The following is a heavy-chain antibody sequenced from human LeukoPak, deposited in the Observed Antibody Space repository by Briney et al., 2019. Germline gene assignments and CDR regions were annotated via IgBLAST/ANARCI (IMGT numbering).Heavy chain of an antibody. CDR1: GFTFSSYW. Sequence: GGSLRLSCAASGFTFSSYWMSWVRQTPGKGLEGVAYIKQDGSERYYVDSVKGRFTISRDNAKNSLYLQMNSLRAEDTAVYYCARGIEALDIWGQGTMVSVSS. CDR2: IKQDGSER. CDR3: ARGIEALDI. V-gene: IGHV3-7*01. D-gene: IGHD3-16*02. J-gene: IGHJ3*02.